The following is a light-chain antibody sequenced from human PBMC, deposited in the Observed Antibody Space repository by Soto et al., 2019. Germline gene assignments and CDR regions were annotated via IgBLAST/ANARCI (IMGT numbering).Light chain of an antibody. CDR2: DAS. Sequence: QMTQSPSTLSASVGDRVVITRRASQIITTWLAWYPQIPGKAPKLLIYDASRLESGVPSRFSGSGSGTEFTLTISRLQPDDFSTYYCQQYNDYWTFGQGTKVDIK. J-gene: IGKJ1*01. CDR3: QQYNDYWT. V-gene: IGKV1-5*01. CDR1: QIITTW.